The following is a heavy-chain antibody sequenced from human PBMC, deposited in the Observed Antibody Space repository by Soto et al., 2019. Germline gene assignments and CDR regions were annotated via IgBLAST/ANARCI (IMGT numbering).Heavy chain of an antibody. Sequence: ASVKVSGKASGYTFTGYYMHWVRQAPGQGLEWMGWINPNSGGTNYAQKFQGWVTMTRDTSISTAYMELSRLRSDDTAVYYCARDRGDYDFWSGYEAWFDPWGQGTLVTVSS. CDR2: INPNSGGT. D-gene: IGHD3-3*01. J-gene: IGHJ5*02. CDR1: GYTFTGYY. CDR3: ARDRGDYDFWSGYEAWFDP. V-gene: IGHV1-2*04.